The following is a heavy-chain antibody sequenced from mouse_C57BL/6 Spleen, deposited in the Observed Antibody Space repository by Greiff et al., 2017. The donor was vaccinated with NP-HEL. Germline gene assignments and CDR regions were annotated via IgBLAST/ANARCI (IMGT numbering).Heavy chain of an antibody. V-gene: IGHV5-17*01. D-gene: IGHD2-1*01. J-gene: IGHJ4*01. CDR1: GFTFSDYG. Sequence: DVKLVESGGGLVKPGGSLKLSCAASGFTFSDYGMHWVRQAPEKGLEWVAYISSGSSTIYYADTVKGRFTISRDNAKNTLFLQMTSLRSEDTAMYYCAYGNGMDYWGQGTSVTVSS. CDR3: AYGNGMDY. CDR2: ISSGSSTI.